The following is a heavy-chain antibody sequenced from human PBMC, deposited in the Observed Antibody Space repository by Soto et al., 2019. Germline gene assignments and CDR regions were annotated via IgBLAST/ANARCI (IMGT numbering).Heavy chain of an antibody. J-gene: IGHJ4*02. D-gene: IGHD6-13*01. CDR2: TYYSGST. CDR1: GGSMIAYY. Sequence: SETLSLTCTVSGGSMIAYYWNWMRQPQGKGLQWIGYTYYSGSTTYNPSLKSRVTISVDSSKNQFSLKLDSVTPADTAVYYCARVRGTAGKRYFDYWGPGTLVTVSS. CDR3: ARVRGTAGKRYFDY. V-gene: IGHV4-59*01.